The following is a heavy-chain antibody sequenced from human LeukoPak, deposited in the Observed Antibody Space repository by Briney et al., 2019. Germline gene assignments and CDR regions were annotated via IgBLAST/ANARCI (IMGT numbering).Heavy chain of an antibody. Sequence: KAGGSLRLSCAASGFTFSGYSMNWVRQAPGKGLEWVSSISSSSSYIYYADSVKGRFTISRDNAKNSLYLQMNSLRAEDTAVYYCARGTLDIVVVPAANYWGQGTLVTVSS. V-gene: IGHV3-21*01. CDR2: ISSSSSYI. D-gene: IGHD2-2*03. CDR3: ARGTLDIVVVPAANY. CDR1: GFTFSGYS. J-gene: IGHJ4*02.